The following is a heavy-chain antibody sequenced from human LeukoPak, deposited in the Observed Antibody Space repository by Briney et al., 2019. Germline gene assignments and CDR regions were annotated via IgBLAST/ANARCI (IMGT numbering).Heavy chain of an antibody. D-gene: IGHD5-24*01. V-gene: IGHV3-23*01. Sequence: GGSLRLSCAASGFTFSSYAMSWVRQAPGKGLEWVSAISGSGGSTYYADSVKGRFTISRDNAKNSLYLQMNSLRAEDTAVYYCARAVSEMATILPRFVDYWGQGTLVTVSS. CDR2: ISGSGGST. J-gene: IGHJ4*02. CDR1: GFTFSSYA. CDR3: ARAVSEMATILPRFVDY.